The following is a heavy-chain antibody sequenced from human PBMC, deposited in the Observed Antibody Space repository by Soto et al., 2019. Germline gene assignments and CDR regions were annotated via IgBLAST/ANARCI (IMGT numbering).Heavy chain of an antibody. CDR1: GGSITSGGYY. CDR2: ISYSVSS. D-gene: IGHD3-22*01. J-gene: IGHJ4*02. CDR3: ARAHTYYYDSGSYSKQSFYFDF. Sequence: LSLTCSVSGGSITSGGYYWNWIRQLPGGGLEWIGYISYSVSSYYNPSLESRVTVSIDTSENQFSLKVTSMTAADTALYFCARAHTYYYDSGSYSKQSFYFDFWGQGTLVTVSS. V-gene: IGHV4-31*02.